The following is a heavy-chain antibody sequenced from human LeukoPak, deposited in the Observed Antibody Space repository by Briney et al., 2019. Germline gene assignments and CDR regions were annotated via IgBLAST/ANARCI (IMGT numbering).Heavy chain of an antibody. Sequence: SETLSLTCTVSGGSISSYYWSWIRQPPGKGLERIGYIYYGGSTNYNPSLKSRVTISVDTSKNQFSLKLSSVTAADTAVYYCARHGSSTSPRVHYYYGMDVWGQGTTVTVSS. V-gene: IGHV4-59*08. D-gene: IGHD2-2*01. J-gene: IGHJ6*02. CDR1: GGSISSYY. CDR3: ARHGSSTSPRVHYYYGMDV. CDR2: IYYGGST.